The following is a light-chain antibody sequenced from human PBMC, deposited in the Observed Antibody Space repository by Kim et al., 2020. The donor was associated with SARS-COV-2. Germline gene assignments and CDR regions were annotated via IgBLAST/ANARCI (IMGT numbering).Light chain of an antibody. CDR3: QQYNDWPWT. CDR2: GAS. Sequence: EIVMTQSPATLSVSPGERVTLSCRASQSISSNLGWYQQKPGQAPRLLIYGASTRATGIPVRFSGSGSGTEFTLTIGSLQSEDFAVYCCQQYNDWPWTFGQGTKVDIK. V-gene: IGKV3-15*01. CDR1: QSISSN. J-gene: IGKJ1*01.